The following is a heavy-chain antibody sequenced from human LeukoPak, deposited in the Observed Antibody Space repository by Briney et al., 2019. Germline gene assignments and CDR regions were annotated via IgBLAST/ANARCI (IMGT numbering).Heavy chain of an antibody. CDR2: INSDGSGT. Sequence: GGSLRLSCAASGFTFSRNSMHWVRQAPGKGLVWVSRINSDGSGTSYADSVKGRFTISRDNAKNTLYLQMNSLRAEDTAVYYCARVSSGYYHFDYWGRGTLVTVSS. V-gene: IGHV3-74*01. D-gene: IGHD3-22*01. CDR1: GFTFSRNS. CDR3: ARVSSGYYHFDY. J-gene: IGHJ4*02.